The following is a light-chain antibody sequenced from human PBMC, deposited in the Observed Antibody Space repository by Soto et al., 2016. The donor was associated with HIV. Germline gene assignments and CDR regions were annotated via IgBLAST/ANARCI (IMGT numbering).Light chain of an antibody. V-gene: IGLV3-19*01. CDR1: SLRSYY. J-gene: IGLJ1*01. CDR2: GDN. CDR3: HSRNSTEDHNYV. Sequence: SSELTQDPVVSVALGQTVRITCQGDSLRSYYASWYQQKPGQAPVLVMYGDNKRPSGIPARFSGSSSGNPASLTITGVRAEDEADYYCHSRNSTEDHNYVFATWDQGHRP.